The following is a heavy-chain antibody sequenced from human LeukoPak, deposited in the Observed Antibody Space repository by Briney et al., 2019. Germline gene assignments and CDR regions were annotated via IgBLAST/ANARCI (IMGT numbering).Heavy chain of an antibody. CDR1: GFTFSSYG. J-gene: IGHJ4*02. Sequence: GRSLRLSCAASGFTFSSYGMHWVRQAPGKGLEWVAVIWYDGSNKYYADSVKGRFTISRDNSKNTLYLQMNSLRAEGTAVHYCARDLRLGELSFSPKFDYWGQGTLVTVSS. V-gene: IGHV3-33*01. CDR3: ARDLRLGELSFSPKFDY. D-gene: IGHD3-16*02. CDR2: IWYDGSNK.